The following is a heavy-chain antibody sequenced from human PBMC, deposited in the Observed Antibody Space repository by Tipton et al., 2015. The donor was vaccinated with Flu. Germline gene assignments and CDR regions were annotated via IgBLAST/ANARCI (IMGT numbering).Heavy chain of an antibody. J-gene: IGHJ4*02. CDR3: AKEKGPFIGLDY. CDR2: IWDDGNNK. V-gene: IGHV3-33*06. Sequence: SLRLSCAASGFTFRTYGMQWVRQAPGKGLEWVAVIWDDGNNKFYADSVQGQFTISRDNSKNMLYLELKNLRVEDTAVYYCAKEKGPFIGLDYWGQGALVTVSS. D-gene: IGHD1-26*01. CDR1: GFTFRTYG.